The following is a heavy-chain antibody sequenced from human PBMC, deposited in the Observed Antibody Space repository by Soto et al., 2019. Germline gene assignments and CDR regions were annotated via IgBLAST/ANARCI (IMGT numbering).Heavy chain of an antibody. D-gene: IGHD5-18*01. J-gene: IGHJ6*01. V-gene: IGHV1-69*06. CDR1: GGTFSSYA. CDR3: ATRGYSYRYYSYYGMEV. CDR2: IIPIFGTA. Sequence: SVKVSCKACGGTFSSYAISWVRQAPGQGLEWMGGIIPIFGTANYAQKFQGRVTITADKSTSTAYMELSRLRSEDTAVYYCATRGYSYRYYSYYGMEVWGQGTTVTVS.